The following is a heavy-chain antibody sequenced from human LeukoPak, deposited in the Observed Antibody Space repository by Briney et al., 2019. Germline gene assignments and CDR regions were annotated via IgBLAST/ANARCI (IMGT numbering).Heavy chain of an antibody. J-gene: IGHJ5*02. CDR1: GGSISGSSYY. Sequence: SETLSLTCTVSGGSISGSSYYWGWIRQPPGKGLEWIGSIYYSGSTYYNPSLKSRVTISVDTSKNQFSLKLSSVTAADTAVYYCARDSPYYDFWSGYFWGGDWFDPWGQGTLVTVSS. CDR3: ARDSPYYDFWSGYFWGGDWFDP. V-gene: IGHV4-39*07. D-gene: IGHD3-3*01. CDR2: IYYSGST.